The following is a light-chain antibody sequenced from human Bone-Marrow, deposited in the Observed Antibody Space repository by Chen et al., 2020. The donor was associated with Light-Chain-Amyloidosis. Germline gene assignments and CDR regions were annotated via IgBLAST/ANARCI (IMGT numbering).Light chain of an antibody. CDR1: QTISSNY. CDR3: QQYGTSPLT. Sequence: EIVLTQSPGTLSLSPGEGANLSCRASQTISSNYLTWYQQKFGQAPRLLIYGSSSRATGIPDRFTGSGSGTDFTLTINRLEPEDCGMYYCQQYGTSPLTFGGGTKVEIK. V-gene: IGKV3-20*01. CDR2: GSS. J-gene: IGKJ4*01.